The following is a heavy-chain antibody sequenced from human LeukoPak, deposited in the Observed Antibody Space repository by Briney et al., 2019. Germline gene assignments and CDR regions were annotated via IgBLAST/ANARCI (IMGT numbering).Heavy chain of an antibody. J-gene: IGHJ5*02. CDR1: GFTFSSYW. CDR3: AKGYLFSIAAAGNNWFDP. V-gene: IGHV3-9*01. CDR2: ISWNSGSI. D-gene: IGHD6-13*01. Sequence: GGSLRLSCAASGFTFSSYWMSWVRQAPGKGLEWVSGISWNSGSIGYADSVKGRFTISRDNAKNSLYLQMNSLRAEDTALYYCAKGYLFSIAAAGNNWFDPWGQGTLVTVSS.